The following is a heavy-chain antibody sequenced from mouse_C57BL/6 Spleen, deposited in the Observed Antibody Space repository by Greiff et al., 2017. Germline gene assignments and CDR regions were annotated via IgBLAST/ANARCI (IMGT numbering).Heavy chain of an antibody. Sequence: EVKLVESGEGLVKPGGSLKLSCAASGFTFSSYAMSWVRQTPEKRLEWVAYISSGGDYIYYADTVKGRFTISRDNARNTLYLQMSSLKSEDTAMYYCTRGDDYGDAPWFAYWGQGTLVTVSA. CDR1: GFTFSSYA. D-gene: IGHD2-4*01. V-gene: IGHV5-9-1*02. CDR2: ISSGGDYI. CDR3: TRGDDYGDAPWFAY. J-gene: IGHJ3*01.